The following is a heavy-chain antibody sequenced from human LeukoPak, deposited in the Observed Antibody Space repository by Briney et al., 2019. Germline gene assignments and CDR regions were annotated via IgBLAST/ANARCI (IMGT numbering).Heavy chain of an antibody. D-gene: IGHD3-16*01. Sequence: GGSLRLSCAASGFTFSSYSMNGVRQAPGKGLEWVSSISSSSSYIYYADSVKGRFTISRDNAKNSLYLQMNSLRAEDTAVYYCARESQGGLNYFDYWGQGTLVTVSS. CDR2: ISSSSSYI. J-gene: IGHJ4*02. CDR1: GFTFSSYS. V-gene: IGHV3-21*01. CDR3: ARESQGGLNYFDY.